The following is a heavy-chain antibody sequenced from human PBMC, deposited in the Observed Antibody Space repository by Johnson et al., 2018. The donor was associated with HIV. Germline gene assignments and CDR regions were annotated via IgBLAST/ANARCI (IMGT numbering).Heavy chain of an antibody. Sequence: VQLVESGGGVVQPGRSLRLSCAASGFIFDDYAMTWVRQAPGKGLEWVSGINRNGGRTGYADSVKGRFTISRENVNSSLYLQMNSLRAEDTALYYCARQHSYDSSGQGGGLDVWGQGTMVTVSS. CDR3: ARQHSYDSSGQGGGLDV. D-gene: IGHD3-22*01. J-gene: IGHJ3*01. V-gene: IGHV3-20*04. CDR2: INRNGGRT. CDR1: GFIFDDYA.